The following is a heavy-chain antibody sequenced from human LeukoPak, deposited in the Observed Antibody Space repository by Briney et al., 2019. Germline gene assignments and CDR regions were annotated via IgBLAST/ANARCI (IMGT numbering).Heavy chain of an antibody. CDR2: ISSSGGST. CDR3: AKGRASGSYEADY. J-gene: IGHJ4*02. Sequence: AGGSLRLSCAASGFTFSSSAMSWVRQAPGKGLEWVSAISSSGGSTYYADSVKGRFTTPRDNSKNTLYLQMNSLRAEDTAVYYCAKGRASGSYEADYWGQGTLVTVSS. V-gene: IGHV3-23*01. CDR1: GFTFSSSA. D-gene: IGHD3-10*01.